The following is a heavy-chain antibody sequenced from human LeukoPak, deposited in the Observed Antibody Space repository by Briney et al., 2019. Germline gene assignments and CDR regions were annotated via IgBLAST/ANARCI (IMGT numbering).Heavy chain of an antibody. CDR1: GGSFSGYY. CDR3: ARDPHNYDILTEPGWFDP. CDR2: INYSGST. D-gene: IGHD3-9*01. V-gene: IGHV4-34*01. J-gene: IGHJ5*02. Sequence: SETLSLTCAVYGGSFSGYYWSWIRQPPGKGLEWIGEINYSGSTNYNPSLKSRVTISVDTSKNQFSLKLSSVTAADTAVYYCARDPHNYDILTEPGWFDPWGQGTLVTVSS.